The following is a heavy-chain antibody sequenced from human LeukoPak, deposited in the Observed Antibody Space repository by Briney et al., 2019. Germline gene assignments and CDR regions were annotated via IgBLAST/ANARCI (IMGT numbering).Heavy chain of an antibody. J-gene: IGHJ4*02. V-gene: IGHV4-39*07. CDR3: AAFYGSGLSVGRFDLYYFDY. D-gene: IGHD3-10*01. Sequence: SQTLSLTCTVSGGSISSSSYYWGWIRQPPGKGLEWIGSIYYSGSTYYNPSLKSRVTISVDTSKNQFSLKLSSVTAADTAVYYCAAFYGSGLSVGRFDLYYFDYWGQGTLVTVSS. CDR2: IYYSGST. CDR1: GGSISSSSYY.